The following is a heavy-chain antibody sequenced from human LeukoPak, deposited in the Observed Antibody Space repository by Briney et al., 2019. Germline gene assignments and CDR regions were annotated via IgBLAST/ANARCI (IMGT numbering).Heavy chain of an antibody. V-gene: IGHV1-69*13. D-gene: IGHD5-18*01. J-gene: IGHJ4*02. CDR3: ARSREQAAMGHFDY. CDR1: GGTFSSYA. Sequence: ASVKVSCKASGGTFSSYAISWVRQAPGQGLEWMGGIIPIFGTANYAQKFQGRVTITADESTSTAYMELSSLRSEDTAVYYCARSREQAAMGHFDYWGQGTLVTVSS. CDR2: IIPIFGTA.